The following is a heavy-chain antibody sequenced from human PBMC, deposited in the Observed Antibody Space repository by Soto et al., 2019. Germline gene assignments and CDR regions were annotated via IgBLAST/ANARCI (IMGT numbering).Heavy chain of an antibody. CDR1: GGSISIYY. CDR2: IYYSGST. J-gene: IGHJ3*02. V-gene: IGHV4-59*01. Sequence: PSETLSLTCTVSGGSISIYYWSWVRQPPGKGLEWIGYIYYSGSTNYNPSLKSRVTISVDTSKNQFSLKLSSVTAADTAVYYCARFTANDIVVVTAIYAFDIWGQGTMVTVSS. D-gene: IGHD2-21*02. CDR3: ARFTANDIVVVTAIYAFDI.